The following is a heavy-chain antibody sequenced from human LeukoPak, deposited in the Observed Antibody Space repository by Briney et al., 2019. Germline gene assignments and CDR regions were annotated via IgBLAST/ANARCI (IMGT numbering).Heavy chain of an antibody. CDR2: ISGSGGNT. J-gene: IGHJ4*02. V-gene: IGHV3-23*01. Sequence: GRSLRLSCAASGFTFSSSAMSWVRQAPGKGLEWVSGISGSGGNTYYAHSVKGRFTVSRDNSKNTLFLQMSSLRAEDTAIYYCAKSGSGKVDYWGQGTLVTVSS. CDR3: AKSGSGKVDY. D-gene: IGHD3-10*01. CDR1: GFTFSSSA.